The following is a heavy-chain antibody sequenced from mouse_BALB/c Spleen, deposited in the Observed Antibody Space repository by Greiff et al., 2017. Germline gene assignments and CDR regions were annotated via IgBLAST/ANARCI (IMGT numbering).Heavy chain of an antibody. CDR2: IWSGGST. CDR3: ARKGDLGGAMDY. Sequence: QVQLKQSGPGLVQPSQSLSITCTVSGFSLTSYGVHWVRQSPGKGLEWLGVIWSGGSTDYNAAFISRLSISKDNSKSQVFFKMNSLQANDTAIYYCARKGDLGGAMDYWGQGTSVTVSS. V-gene: IGHV2-2*02. CDR1: GFSLTSYG. D-gene: IGHD3-3*01. J-gene: IGHJ4*01.